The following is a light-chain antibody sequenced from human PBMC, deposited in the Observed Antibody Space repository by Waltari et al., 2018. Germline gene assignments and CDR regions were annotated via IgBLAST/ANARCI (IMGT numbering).Light chain of an antibody. CDR2: AAS. Sequence: DIQLTQSPSSLSASIGDRVTITCRASQSIATYLNWYQEKPGKAPKLLIFAASSLYSGVPSRFSGSGSGIDFTLSISSLQPEDFATYYCQQSFVSPWTFGQGTKVEIK. CDR1: QSIATY. J-gene: IGKJ1*01. CDR3: QQSFVSPWT. V-gene: IGKV1-39*01.